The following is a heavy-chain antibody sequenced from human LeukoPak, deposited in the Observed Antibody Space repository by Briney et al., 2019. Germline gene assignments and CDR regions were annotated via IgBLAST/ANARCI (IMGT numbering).Heavy chain of an antibody. CDR1: GYTFTGYY. Sequence: ASVKVSCKASGYTFTGYYMHWVRQAPGQGLEWMGWINPNSGGTNYAQKFQGRVTMTRDTSISTAYMELSRLRSDDTAVYYCARVVCSNIGCYEFAYWGQGTLVTVSS. CDR3: ARVVCSNIGCYEFAY. J-gene: IGHJ4*02. CDR2: INPNSGGT. D-gene: IGHD2-2*01. V-gene: IGHV1-2*02.